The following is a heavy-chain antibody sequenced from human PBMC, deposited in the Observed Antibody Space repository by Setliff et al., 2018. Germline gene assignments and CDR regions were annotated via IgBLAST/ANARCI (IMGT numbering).Heavy chain of an antibody. CDR2: ISTDDGDT. J-gene: IGHJ3*01. Sequence: ASVKVSCKASGYTFTTHGISWVRQAPGQGLEWMGWISTDDGDTNFAQKFQGRVTLTTDTSTGTAYMELRSLTFADTAVYYCARDWFCSGGDCSDVFDFWGQGTMVTVSS. CDR1: GYTFTTHG. D-gene: IGHD2-21*02. CDR3: ARDWFCSGGDCSDVFDF. V-gene: IGHV1-18*01.